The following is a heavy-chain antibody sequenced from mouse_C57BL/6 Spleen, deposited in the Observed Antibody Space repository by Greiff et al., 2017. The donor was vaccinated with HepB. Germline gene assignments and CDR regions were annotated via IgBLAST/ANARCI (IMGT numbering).Heavy chain of an antibody. CDR1: GYTFTSYW. V-gene: IGHV1-69*01. CDR2: IDPSDSYT. D-gene: IGHD2-12*01. CDR3: ARRTCSIAMDY. Sequence: QVQLQQPGAELVMPGASVKLSCKASGYTFTSYWMHWVKQRPGQGLEWIGEIDPSDSYTNYNQKFKGKSTLTVDKSSSTAYMQLSSLTSEDSAVYYCARRTCSIAMDYWGQGTSVTVSS. J-gene: IGHJ4*01.